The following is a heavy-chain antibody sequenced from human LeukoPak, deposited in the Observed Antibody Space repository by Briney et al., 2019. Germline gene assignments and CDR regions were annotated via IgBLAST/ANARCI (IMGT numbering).Heavy chain of an antibody. V-gene: IGHV5-51*01. Sequence: GESLKISCKGSGYSFTTYWIGWVRQMPGKGLEWMGIIYPGDSDTTYSPSFQGQVTISADKSITTAYLQWSSLKASDTAMYYCARVIAAAAPGAFDIWGQGTMVTVSS. D-gene: IGHD6-13*01. CDR2: IYPGDSDT. CDR3: ARVIAAAAPGAFDI. J-gene: IGHJ3*02. CDR1: GYSFTTYW.